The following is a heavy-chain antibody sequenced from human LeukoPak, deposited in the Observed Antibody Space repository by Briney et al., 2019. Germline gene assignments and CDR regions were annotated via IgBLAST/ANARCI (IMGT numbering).Heavy chain of an antibody. J-gene: IGHJ6*03. CDR3: ARGRGLLWFSDSGYYMDV. CDR2: INHSGST. V-gene: IGHV4-34*01. Sequence: SETLSLTCAVYGGSFSGYYWSWIRQPPGKGLEWIGEINHSGSTNYNPSLKSRVTISVDTSKNQFSLKLSSVTAADTAVYYCARGRGLLWFSDSGYYMDVWGKGTTVTVSS. D-gene: IGHD3-10*01. CDR1: GGSFSGYY.